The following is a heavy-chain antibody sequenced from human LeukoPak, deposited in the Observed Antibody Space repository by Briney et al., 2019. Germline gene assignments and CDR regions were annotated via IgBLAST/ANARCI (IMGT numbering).Heavy chain of an antibody. CDR3: ARGLDGYNYEAFDI. CDR2: IYYSGST. Sequence: PSETLSLTCTVSGGSISSSSYYWGWIRQPPGKGLEWIGSIYYSGSTYYNPSLKSRVTISVDTSKNQFSLKLSSVTAADTAVYYCARGLDGYNYEAFDIWGQGTMVTVSS. V-gene: IGHV4-39*01. CDR1: GGSISSSSYY. J-gene: IGHJ3*02. D-gene: IGHD5-24*01.